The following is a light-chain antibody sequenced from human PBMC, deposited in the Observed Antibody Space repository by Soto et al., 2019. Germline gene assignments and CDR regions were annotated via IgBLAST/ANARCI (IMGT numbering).Light chain of an antibody. CDR1: QSLVYSDGNTY. Sequence: DVVITQSPLSLPVTLGQPASISRRCSQSLVYSDGNTYLSWFQLRPGQSPRRLIYKVSNRDSGVPDRFSGSGSGTDFTLKISRVEADDVGVYYCMQGTHWPPVTFGQGTKVEIK. CDR3: MQGTHWPPVT. CDR2: KVS. V-gene: IGKV2-30*01. J-gene: IGKJ1*01.